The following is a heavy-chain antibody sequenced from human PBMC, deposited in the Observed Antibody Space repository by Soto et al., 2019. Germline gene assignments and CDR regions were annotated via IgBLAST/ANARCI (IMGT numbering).Heavy chain of an antibody. CDR1: GFTFSSYA. Sequence: QVQLVESGGGVVQPGRSLRLSCAASGFTFSSYAMHWVRQAPGKGLEWVAVISYDGSNKYYADSVKGRFTISRDNSKNTQYLQMNSLRAEETAVYYCARGPQWLAAHPFDYWGQGTLVTVSS. V-gene: IGHV3-30-3*01. D-gene: IGHD6-19*01. J-gene: IGHJ4*02. CDR3: ARGPQWLAAHPFDY. CDR2: ISYDGSNK.